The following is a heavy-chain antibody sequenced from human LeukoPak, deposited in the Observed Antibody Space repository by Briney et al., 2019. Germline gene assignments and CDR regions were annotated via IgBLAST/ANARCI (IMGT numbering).Heavy chain of an antibody. D-gene: IGHD3-16*01. CDR2: ISGFDET. J-gene: IGHJ6*03. V-gene: IGHV3-23*01. CDR3: ARSAMNWGRSFYYYDMDV. Sequence: TGGSLRLSCAASGFSFSDYAVNWVRQAPGKGLEWVSVISGFDETFYADSVKGRFTISRDNSKNTLYLQMSSLRAGDTAMYYCARSAMNWGRSFYYYDMDVWGKGTTVTVSS. CDR1: GFSFSDYA.